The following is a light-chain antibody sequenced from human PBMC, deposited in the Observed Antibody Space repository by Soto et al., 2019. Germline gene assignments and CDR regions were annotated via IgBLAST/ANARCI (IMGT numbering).Light chain of an antibody. CDR1: SSNIGTNT. Sequence: QSVLTQPPSASGTPGQGVTISCSGSSSNIGTNTVNWYKQLPGTAPKLLIYSNDLRHSGVPDRFSGSKSGTSASLAISGLKSEDEADYYCEAWDDSRYGAVFGGGTKLTVL. V-gene: IGLV1-44*01. J-gene: IGLJ2*01. CDR3: EAWDDSRYGAV. CDR2: SND.